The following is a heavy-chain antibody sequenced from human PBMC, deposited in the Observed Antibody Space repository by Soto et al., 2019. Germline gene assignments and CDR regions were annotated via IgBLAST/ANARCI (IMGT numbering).Heavy chain of an antibody. CDR3: ATSLWFGTQPEI. V-gene: IGHV4-34*01. CDR2: INHSGST. Sequence: SETLSLTCAVYGGSFSGYYWSWIRQPPGKGLEWIGEINHSGSTKYIPSLKSRGTISVDTSRKQFFLKVTSVSAADTAVYYCATSLWFGTQPEIWGPGTLVTVSS. J-gene: IGHJ4*02. CDR1: GGSFSGYY. D-gene: IGHD3-10*01.